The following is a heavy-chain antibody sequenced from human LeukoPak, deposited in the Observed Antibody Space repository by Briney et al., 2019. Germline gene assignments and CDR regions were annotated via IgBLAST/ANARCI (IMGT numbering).Heavy chain of an antibody. V-gene: IGHV1-69*04. Sequence: ASVKVSCKASGGTFSSYAISWVRQAPGQGLEWMGRIIPILGIANYAQKFQGRVAITADKSTSTAYMELSSLRSEDTALYYCARERGEEYSSGWYKTNFFDTWGQGTRVTVSS. CDR2: IIPILGIA. CDR3: ARERGEEYSSGWYKTNFFDT. CDR1: GGTFSSYA. D-gene: IGHD6-19*01. J-gene: IGHJ4*02.